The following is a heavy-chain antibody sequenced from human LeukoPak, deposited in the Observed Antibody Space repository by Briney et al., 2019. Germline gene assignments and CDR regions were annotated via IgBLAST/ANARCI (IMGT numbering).Heavy chain of an antibody. CDR2: ITSSGTTM. V-gene: IGHV3-48*03. Sequence: PGGSLRLSCVASGFTFSNYEMHWVRQAPGKGLVWISFITSSGTTMYYADSVKGRFTISRDNAKNSLHLQMNSLRAEDTAVYYCARDLLKNDYGNAFDIWGQGTMVTVSS. D-gene: IGHD4-17*01. CDR3: ARDLLKNDYGNAFDI. J-gene: IGHJ3*02. CDR1: GFTFSNYE.